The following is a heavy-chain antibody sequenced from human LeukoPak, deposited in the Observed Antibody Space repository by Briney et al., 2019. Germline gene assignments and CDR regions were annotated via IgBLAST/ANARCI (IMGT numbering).Heavy chain of an antibody. CDR1: GFTFSSYW. Sequence: GGSLRLSCAASGFTFSSYWMTWVRQAPGKGLEWVANIKQDGNEKYYVDSVKGRFTISRGNPKNSLYLQMNSLRAEDTAVYYCARTHYHYDSGDYYGGYYFDYWGQGTLVTVSS. D-gene: IGHD3-22*01. CDR2: IKQDGNEK. CDR3: ARTHYHYDSGDYYGGYYFDY. V-gene: IGHV3-7*01. J-gene: IGHJ4*02.